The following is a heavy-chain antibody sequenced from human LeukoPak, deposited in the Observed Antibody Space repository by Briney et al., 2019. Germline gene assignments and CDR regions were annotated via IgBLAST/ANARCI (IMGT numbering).Heavy chain of an antibody. D-gene: IGHD3-10*01. Sequence: GGSLRLSCAASGFTFSSYGMHWVRQAPGKGLEWVAVISYDGSNKYYADSVKGRFTISRDNSKNTLYLQMNSLRAEDTAVYYCAKPLYYYGSGSFTFDYWGQGTLVTVSS. CDR3: AKPLYYYGSGSFTFDY. J-gene: IGHJ4*02. CDR1: GFTFSSYG. V-gene: IGHV3-30*18. CDR2: ISYDGSNK.